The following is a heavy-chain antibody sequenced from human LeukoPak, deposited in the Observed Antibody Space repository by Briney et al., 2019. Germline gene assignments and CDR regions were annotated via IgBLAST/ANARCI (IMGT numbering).Heavy chain of an antibody. D-gene: IGHD2-2*01. V-gene: IGHV3-30*03. CDR2: ISYDGTNK. CDR3: ARCSSTGCASSPLAGYLY. J-gene: IGHJ4*02. Sequence: GGSLRLSCAASGFTFSRYGMHWVRQAPGKGLEWVAVISYDGTNKYYADSVKGRFTISRDNSKNTLYLQMSSLRAEDTAVYYCARCSSTGCASSPLAGYLYWGQGTLVTVSS. CDR1: GFTFSRYG.